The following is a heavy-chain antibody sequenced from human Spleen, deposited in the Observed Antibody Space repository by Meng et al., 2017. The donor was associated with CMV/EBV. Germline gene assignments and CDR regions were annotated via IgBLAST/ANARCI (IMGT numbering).Heavy chain of an antibody. Sequence: ASVKVSCKASGYTFTSYYMHWVRQAPGQGLEWMGIINPSGGSTSYAQKFQGRVTMTRDTSTSTVYMELSSLRSEDTAVYYCARDAPGDTAMVTWAFDYWGQGTVVTVSS. CDR1: GYTFTSYY. CDR2: INPSGGST. CDR3: ARDAPGDTAMVTWAFDY. J-gene: IGHJ4*02. D-gene: IGHD5-18*01. V-gene: IGHV1-46*01.